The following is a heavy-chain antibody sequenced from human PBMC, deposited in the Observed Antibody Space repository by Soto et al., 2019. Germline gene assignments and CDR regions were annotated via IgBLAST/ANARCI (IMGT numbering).Heavy chain of an antibody. CDR1: GFTFDDYA. J-gene: IGHJ4*02. V-gene: IGHV3-9*01. D-gene: IGHD3-10*01. CDR2: ISWNSGSI. Sequence: EVQLVESGGGLVQPGRSLRLSCAASGFTFDDYAMHWVRQAPGKGLEWVSGISWNSGSIGYGDSVKGRFTISRDNDKNSLYLQMNSLRAEDTALYYCAKAIWGGIIMSPDYWGQGTLVTVSS. CDR3: AKAIWGGIIMSPDY.